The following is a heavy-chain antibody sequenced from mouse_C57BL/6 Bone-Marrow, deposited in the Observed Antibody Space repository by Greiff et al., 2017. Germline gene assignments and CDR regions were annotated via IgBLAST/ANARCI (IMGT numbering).Heavy chain of an antibody. D-gene: IGHD1-1*01. Sequence: DGKLGESGEGLVKPGGSLKLSCAASGFTFSSYAMSWVRQTPEKRLEWVAYISSGGDYIYYADTVKGRFTISRDNARNTLYLQMSSLKSEDTAMYYCTRGGDYGQGFDYWGQGTTLTVSS. CDR2: ISSGGDYI. V-gene: IGHV5-9-1*02. CDR3: TRGGDYGQGFDY. CDR1: GFTFSSYA. J-gene: IGHJ2*01.